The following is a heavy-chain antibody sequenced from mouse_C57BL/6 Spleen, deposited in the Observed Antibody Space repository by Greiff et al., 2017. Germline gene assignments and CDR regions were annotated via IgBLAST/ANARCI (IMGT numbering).Heavy chain of an antibody. CDR1: GYSITSGYY. V-gene: IGHV3-6*01. CDR3: AIYDYEENYFDY. J-gene: IGHJ2*01. CDR2: ISYDGSN. D-gene: IGHD2-4*01. Sequence: EVQVVESGPGLVKPSQSLSLTCSITGYSITSGYYWNWIRQFPGNKLEWMGYISYDGSNNYNPSLKNRISITRDTSKNQFFLKLNSVTTENTATYYCAIYDYEENYFDYWGQGTTLTVSS.